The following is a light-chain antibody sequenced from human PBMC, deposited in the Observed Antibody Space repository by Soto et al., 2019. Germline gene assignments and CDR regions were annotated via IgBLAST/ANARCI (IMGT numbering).Light chain of an antibody. CDR2: KAS. CDR1: QSISSW. V-gene: IGKV1-5*03. Sequence: SRRTQSPYTLSASVGDRVTITCRASQSISSWLAWYQQKPGKAPKLLIYKASSLESGVPSRFSGSGSGTEFTLTISSLQPDDFAPYYCPQSTSHPIPSAQG. J-gene: IGKJ5*01. CDR3: PQSTSHPIP.